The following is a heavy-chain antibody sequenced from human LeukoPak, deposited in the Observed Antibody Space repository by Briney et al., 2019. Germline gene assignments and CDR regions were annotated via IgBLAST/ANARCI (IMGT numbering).Heavy chain of an antibody. J-gene: IGHJ3*02. D-gene: IGHD2-8*01. Sequence: GGSLRLSCTASGFTFSSYYMNWVRQAPGKGLKWVSSISSSSSYIYYADSVKGRFTISRDNAKNSLYLQMNSLRAEDTALYYCARDLMAEIRGLDAFDIWGQGTMVTVSS. CDR3: ARDLMAEIRGLDAFDI. CDR1: GFTFSSYY. V-gene: IGHV3-21*04. CDR2: ISSSSSYI.